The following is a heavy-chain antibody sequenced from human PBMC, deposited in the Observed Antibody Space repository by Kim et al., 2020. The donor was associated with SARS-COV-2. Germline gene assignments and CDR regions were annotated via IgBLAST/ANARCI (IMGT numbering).Heavy chain of an antibody. J-gene: IGHJ4*02. CDR1: GGSISSYY. D-gene: IGHD7-27*01. CDR3: ARDGSNLPFDY. CDR2: IYTSGST. Sequence: SETLSLTCTVSGGSISSYYWNWIRQSAGKGLEWIGRIYTSGSTNYNPSLKSRVSMSLDTSKKQFSLKLSSVTAADTAVYYCARDGSNLPFDYWGQEILVT. V-gene: IGHV4-4*07.